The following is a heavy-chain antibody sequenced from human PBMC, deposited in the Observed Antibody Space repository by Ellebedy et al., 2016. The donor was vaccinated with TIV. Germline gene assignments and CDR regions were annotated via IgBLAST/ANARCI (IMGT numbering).Heavy chain of an antibody. D-gene: IGHD6-6*01. CDR1: GYTFTSYY. Sequence: AASVKVSCKASGYTFTSYYMHWARQAPGQGLEWMGIINPSGGSTSYAQKFQGRVTMTRDTSTSTVYMELSSLRSEDTAVYYCARESIAARSYYYGMDVWGQGTTVTVSS. J-gene: IGHJ6*02. V-gene: IGHV1-46*01. CDR3: ARESIAARSYYYGMDV. CDR2: INPSGGST.